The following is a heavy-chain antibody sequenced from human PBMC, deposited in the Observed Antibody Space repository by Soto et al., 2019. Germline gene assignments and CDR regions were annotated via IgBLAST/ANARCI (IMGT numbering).Heavy chain of an antibody. CDR3: AEGVITIFGVVTPQSAFDI. J-gene: IGHJ3*02. CDR1: GFTFTSSA. Sequence: QMQLVQSGPEVKKPGTSVKVSCKASGFTFTSSAVQWVRQARGQRLEWIVWFVVGSGNTNYAQKFQERVTITRDMSTSTAYMELSSLRSEDTAVYYCAEGVITIFGVVTPQSAFDIWGQGTMVTVSS. V-gene: IGHV1-58*01. CDR2: FVVGSGNT. D-gene: IGHD3-3*01.